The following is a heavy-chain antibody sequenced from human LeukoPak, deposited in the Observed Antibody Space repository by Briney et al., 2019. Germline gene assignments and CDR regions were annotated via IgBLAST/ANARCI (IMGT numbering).Heavy chain of an antibody. CDR3: ARERGGQSNDYLHGGPFDY. D-gene: IGHD3-16*01. V-gene: IGHV3-7*05. J-gene: IGHJ4*02. CDR2: IKQDGSEK. CDR1: GFTFSSYW. Sequence: PGGSLCLSCAASGFTFSSYWMSWVRQAPGKGLEWVANIKQDGSEKNYMDSVKGRFTISRDNAKNSLLLQMNSLRVEDTAVYYCARERGGQSNDYLHGGPFDYWGEDTLVTVSS.